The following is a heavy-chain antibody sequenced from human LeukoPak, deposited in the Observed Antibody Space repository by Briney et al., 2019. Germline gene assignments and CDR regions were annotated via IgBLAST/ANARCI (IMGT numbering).Heavy chain of an antibody. CDR2: IYSGGST. J-gene: IGHJ6*03. CDR3: AKLTTVTVDGFFYYYYMDV. V-gene: IGHV3-53*01. Sequence: GGSLRLSCAASGFTVSSNYMSWVRQAPGKGLEWVSVIYSGGSTYYADSVKGRFTISRDNSKNTLYLQMNSLRAEDTAVYYCAKLTTVTVDGFFYYYYMDVWGKGTTVTISS. CDR1: GFTVSSNY. D-gene: IGHD4-17*01.